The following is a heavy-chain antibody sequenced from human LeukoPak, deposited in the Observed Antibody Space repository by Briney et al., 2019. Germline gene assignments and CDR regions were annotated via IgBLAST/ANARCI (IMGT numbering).Heavy chain of an antibody. J-gene: IGHJ4*02. Sequence: RSLRLSCAASGFTFSSYGMHWVRQAPGKGLEGVAVIWYDGSNKYYADSVKGRFTISRDNSKNTLYLQMNSLRAEDTAVYYCARDSYSSGWFDYWGQGTLVTVSS. CDR1: GFTFSSYG. CDR2: IWYDGSNK. CDR3: ARDSYSSGWFDY. D-gene: IGHD6-19*01. V-gene: IGHV3-33*01.